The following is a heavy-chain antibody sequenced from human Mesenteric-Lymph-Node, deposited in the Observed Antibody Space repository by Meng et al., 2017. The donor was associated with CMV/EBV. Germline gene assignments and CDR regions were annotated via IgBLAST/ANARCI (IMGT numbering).Heavy chain of an antibody. D-gene: IGHD5-18*01. CDR3: ARPPLGVQIWLFLEL. V-gene: IGHV3-23*01. CDR2: ISGSGGTT. Sequence: GGSLRLSCAASGFTSSSYSLRWVRQAPGKGLEWVAFISGSGGTTEYADSVKGRFTISRDNSKNTLYLQMTSLRSDDTAVYYCARPPLGVQIWLFLELWGQGTVVTVSS. CDR1: GFTSSSYS. J-gene: IGHJ4*02.